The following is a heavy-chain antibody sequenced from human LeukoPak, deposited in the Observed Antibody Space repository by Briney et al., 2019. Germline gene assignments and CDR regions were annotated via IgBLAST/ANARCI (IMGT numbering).Heavy chain of an antibody. D-gene: IGHD5-12*01. CDR3: ARDIVATPDWFDP. J-gene: IGHJ5*02. Sequence: SETLSLTCAVYGGSFSSYYWGWIRQSPGKRLEWIGNIYYTGNTYYNPSLKSRVTMSVDTSKNQFSLRLTSVTAADTAVYYCARDIVATPDWFDPWGQGALVTVSS. CDR1: GGSFSSYY. CDR2: IYYTGNT. V-gene: IGHV4-59*04.